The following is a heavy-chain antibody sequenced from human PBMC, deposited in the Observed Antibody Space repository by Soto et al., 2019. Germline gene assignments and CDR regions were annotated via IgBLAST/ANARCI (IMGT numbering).Heavy chain of an antibody. CDR1: GFTFSNAS. CDR3: TSKTNAGYSSSEGRVAFDI. CDR2: IKIKTDGETT. V-gene: IGHV3-15*01. J-gene: IGHJ3*02. Sequence: GGSLRFSCAASGFTFSNASMSWVRQAPGKGLEWVGRIKIKTDGETTNYAAPVKGRFTISRDDAKNTLYLQMNSLKTEDTDVYYCTSKTNAGYSSSEGRVAFDIWGQGTMVTVSS. D-gene: IGHD6-13*01.